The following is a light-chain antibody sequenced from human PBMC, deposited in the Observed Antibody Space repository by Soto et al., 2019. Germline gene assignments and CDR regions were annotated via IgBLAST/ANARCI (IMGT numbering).Light chain of an antibody. CDR2: WAS. CDR3: QQYYSTLWT. Sequence: DIVVTQSPDSLAVSLGERATINCKSSQSVLYSSNNKNYLAWYQQKPGQPPKLLIYWASTRESGVPDRFSGSGSGTDFTLPISSLQAEDVAVYYCQQYYSTLWTFGQGTKVEIK. J-gene: IGKJ1*01. V-gene: IGKV4-1*01. CDR1: QSVLYSSNNKNY.